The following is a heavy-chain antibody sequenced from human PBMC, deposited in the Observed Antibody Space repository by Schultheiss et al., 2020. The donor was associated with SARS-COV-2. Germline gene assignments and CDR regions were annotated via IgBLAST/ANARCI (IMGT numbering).Heavy chain of an antibody. CDR1: GFTFSNAW. J-gene: IGHJ4*02. CDR2: IKSKTDGGTT. CDR3: AREMTTVTPTLDY. V-gene: IGHV3-15*01. Sequence: GGSLRLSCAASGFTFSNAWMSWVRQAPGKGLEWVGRIKSKTDGGTTDYAAPVKGRFTISRDDSKNTLYLQMNSLRAEDTAVYYCAREMTTVTPTLDYWGQGTLVTVSS. D-gene: IGHD4-17*01.